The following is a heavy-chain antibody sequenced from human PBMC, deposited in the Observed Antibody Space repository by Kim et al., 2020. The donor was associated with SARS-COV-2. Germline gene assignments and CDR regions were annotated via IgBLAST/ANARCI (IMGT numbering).Heavy chain of an antibody. V-gene: IGHV1-2*02. D-gene: IGHD3-10*01. CDR3: AREGITMVRGVRSWFDP. Sequence: EWMDWINPSSGGTNQEQQFQGRVTMTGDPSISTAYMELSRLRSDDTAVYYCAREGITMVRGVRSWFDPWGQGTLVTVSS. J-gene: IGHJ5*02. CDR2: INPSSGGT.